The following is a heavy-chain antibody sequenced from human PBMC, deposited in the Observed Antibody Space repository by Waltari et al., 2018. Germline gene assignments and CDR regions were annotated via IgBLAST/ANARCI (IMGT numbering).Heavy chain of an antibody. Sequence: QVQLVQSGAEVKKPGSSVKVSCKASGGTFSSYAISWVRQAPGQGLEWMGRIIPILGTANYAQKFQGRGTITADKSTSTAYMELSSLRSEDTAVYYCATSLRYFDWLLSGYYFDYWGQGTLVTVSS. CDR2: IIPILGTA. CDR3: ATSLRYFDWLLSGYYFDY. V-gene: IGHV1-69*08. J-gene: IGHJ4*02. D-gene: IGHD3-9*01. CDR1: GGTFSSYA.